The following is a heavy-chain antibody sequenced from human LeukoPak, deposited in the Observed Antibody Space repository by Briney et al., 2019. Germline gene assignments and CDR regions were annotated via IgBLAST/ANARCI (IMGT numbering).Heavy chain of an antibody. Sequence: GGSLRLSCAASGFTFSSYAMSWVRQAPGKGLEWVSAISGSGGSTYYADSVKGRFTISRDNSKNTLYLRMNSLRAEDTAVYFCAKDRSGYSGYGEFDYWGQGTLVTVSS. J-gene: IGHJ4*02. V-gene: IGHV3-23*01. CDR3: AKDRSGYSGYGEFDY. CDR2: ISGSGGST. CDR1: GFTFSSYA. D-gene: IGHD5-12*01.